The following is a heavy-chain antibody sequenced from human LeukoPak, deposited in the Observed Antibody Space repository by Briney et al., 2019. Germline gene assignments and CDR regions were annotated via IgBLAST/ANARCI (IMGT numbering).Heavy chain of an antibody. Sequence: SETLSLTCAVYGGSFSGYYWSWIRQPPGKGLEWIGEINHSGSTNYNPSPKSRVTISVDTSKNQFSLKLSSVTAADTAVYYCARRGPNYYDSSGPDYWGQGTLVTVSS. CDR1: GGSFSGYY. J-gene: IGHJ4*02. CDR2: INHSGST. CDR3: ARRGPNYYDSSGPDY. V-gene: IGHV4-34*01. D-gene: IGHD3-22*01.